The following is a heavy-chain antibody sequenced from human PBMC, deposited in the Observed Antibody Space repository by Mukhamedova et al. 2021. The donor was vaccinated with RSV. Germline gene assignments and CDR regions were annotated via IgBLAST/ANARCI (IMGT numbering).Heavy chain of an antibody. Sequence: GKGLEWVSAVSESGGRTYYADAVRGRFTISRDNSKNTLSLHISSLRAEDTARYFCATGPLGYCATTTCHGYYYYMDVWGKGTTVTV. D-gene: IGHD2-15*01. J-gene: IGHJ6*03. CDR3: ATGPLGYCATTTCHGYYYYMDV. CDR2: VSESGGRT. V-gene: IGHV3-23*01.